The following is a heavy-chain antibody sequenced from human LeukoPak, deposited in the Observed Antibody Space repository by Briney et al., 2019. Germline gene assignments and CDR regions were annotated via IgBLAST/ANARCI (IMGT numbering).Heavy chain of an antibody. D-gene: IGHD4-17*01. J-gene: IGHJ4*02. V-gene: IGHV4-34*01. CDR3: ARGIYGVYYFNY. Sequence: SETLSLTCAVYGGSLSGYYWSWIRQPPGKGLEWIGEINHSGATNYNPSLKSRVTIAVDTSKNQFSLRLSSVTAADTAMYYCARGIYGVYYFNYWGQGALVTVSS. CDR2: INHSGAT. CDR1: GGSLSGYY.